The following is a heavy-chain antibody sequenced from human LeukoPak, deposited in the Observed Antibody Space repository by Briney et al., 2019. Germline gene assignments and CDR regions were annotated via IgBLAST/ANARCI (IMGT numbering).Heavy chain of an antibody. CDR2: IWYDGSNK. Sequence: GGSLRLSCAASGFTFSSYGMYWVRQAPGKGLEWVAVIWYDGSNKYYADSVKGRFTISGDNSKNTLYLQMNSLRAEDTAVYYCARGGSGWYGSDYYYGMDVWGQGTTVTVSS. D-gene: IGHD6-19*01. V-gene: IGHV3-33*01. J-gene: IGHJ6*02. CDR1: GFTFSSYG. CDR3: ARGGSGWYGSDYYYGMDV.